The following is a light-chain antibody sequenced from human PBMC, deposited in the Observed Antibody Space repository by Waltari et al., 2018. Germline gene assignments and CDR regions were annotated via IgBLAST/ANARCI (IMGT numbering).Light chain of an antibody. CDR3: QHYIHYPYT. Sequence: DVQMTQSPSTLSASVGDRVTITCRASQTISYWLAWFQQKPGKAPKLLIYRASSLPTGVPSRFSGSGSWTEFALTISSLQPDDFATYYCQHYIHYPYTFGQGTKLEIK. CDR2: RAS. V-gene: IGKV1-5*03. CDR1: QTISYW. J-gene: IGKJ2*01.